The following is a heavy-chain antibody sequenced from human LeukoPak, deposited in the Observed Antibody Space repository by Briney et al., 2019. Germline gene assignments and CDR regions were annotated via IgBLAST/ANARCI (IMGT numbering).Heavy chain of an antibody. V-gene: IGHV3-53*01. CDR3: ARGRPPAGPLHYFDY. D-gene: IGHD6-13*01. Sequence: GGSLRLSCAASGFTVSSNHMSWVRQGPGKGLEWVSVIYSGGSTYYADSVKGRFTISRDNSKNTLYLQMNSLRAEDTAVYYCARGRPPAGPLHYFDYWGQGTLVTVSS. CDR1: GFTVSSNH. J-gene: IGHJ4*02. CDR2: IYSGGST.